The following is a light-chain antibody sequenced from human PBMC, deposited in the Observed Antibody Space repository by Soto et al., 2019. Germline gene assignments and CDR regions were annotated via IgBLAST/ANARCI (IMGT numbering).Light chain of an antibody. J-gene: IGKJ1*01. CDR2: AAS. V-gene: IGKV1-39*01. CDR1: QSISSY. Sequence: DIQMTQSPSSLSASVGDRVTITCRASQSISSYLNWYQQKPGKAPKLLIYAASSLQSGVPSRFSGSGAGTEYTLTNSSLQPEDFATYYCQQSYSTPWTFGQGTKVEIK. CDR3: QQSYSTPWT.